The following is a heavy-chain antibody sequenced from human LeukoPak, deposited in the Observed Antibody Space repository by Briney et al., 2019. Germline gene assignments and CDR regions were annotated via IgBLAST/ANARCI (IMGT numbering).Heavy chain of an antibody. CDR2: INSDGSST. CDR1: EFTFSSYW. D-gene: IGHD5-18*01. J-gene: IGHJ4*02. V-gene: IGHV3-74*01. CDR3: ARWGVSYGPRKVRYFDY. Sequence: TGGSLRLSCAASEFTFSSYWMHWVRHAPGKGLVWVSRINSDGSSTSYADSVKGRFTISRDNAKNTLYLQMNSLRAEDTAVYYCARWGVSYGPRKVRYFDYWGQGTLVTVSS.